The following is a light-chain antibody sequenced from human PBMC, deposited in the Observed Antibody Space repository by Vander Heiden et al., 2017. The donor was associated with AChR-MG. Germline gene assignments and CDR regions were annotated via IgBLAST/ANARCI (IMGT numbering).Light chain of an antibody. Sequence: QSVLTPPPSASGTPGQRVTISCYGSISNMGSNYVYEYQQLPGTSPKLLVNRNNQRPSGVPDRFSGSKSGTSAALAISGLRSEDEADYYCAAGDDSLSGWVFGGGTKLTVL. J-gene: IGLJ3*02. CDR1: ISNMGSNY. CDR3: AAGDDSLSGWV. V-gene: IGLV1-47*01. CDR2: RNN.